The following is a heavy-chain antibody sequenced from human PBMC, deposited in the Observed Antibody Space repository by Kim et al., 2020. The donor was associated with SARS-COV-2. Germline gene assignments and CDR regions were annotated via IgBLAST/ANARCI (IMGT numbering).Heavy chain of an antibody. Sequence: ASVKVSCKASGNTFTNYDINWVRQATGQGLEWMGWMNPSSGNTGYALKFQGRVTMTRNTSISTAYMELSSLRSEDTAVYYCARPTIAGGGFDYWGQGTLVAVSS. J-gene: IGHJ4*02. CDR1: GNTFTNYD. CDR2: MNPSSGNT. D-gene: IGHD6-13*01. V-gene: IGHV1-8*01. CDR3: ARPTIAGGGFDY.